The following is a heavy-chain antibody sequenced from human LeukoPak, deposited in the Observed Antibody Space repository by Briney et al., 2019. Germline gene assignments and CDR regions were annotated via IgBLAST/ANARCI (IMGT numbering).Heavy chain of an antibody. CDR3: AKDSYYYGSGSYGDV. CDR1: RFTFSSYG. J-gene: IGHJ6*04. D-gene: IGHD3-10*01. Sequence: GGSLRLSCTASRFTFSSYGMHWVRQAPGKGLEWVAFIRHDGSNKYYADSVKGRFTISRDNSKNTLSLQMNSLRTEDTAVYYCAKDSYYYGSGSYGDVWGKGTKVTISS. CDR2: IRHDGSNK. V-gene: IGHV3-30*02.